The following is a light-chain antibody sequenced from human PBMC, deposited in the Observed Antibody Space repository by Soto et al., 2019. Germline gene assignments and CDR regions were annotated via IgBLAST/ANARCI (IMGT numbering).Light chain of an antibody. CDR3: QQYDSSPIT. V-gene: IGKV3-20*01. Sequence: EFVLTQCPGPLALSPGERAGLACRASQSVSSSYLAWYQQKPGQAPSLLIYGASRRATGIPDRFSGSGSGTDFTLTISRLEPEDFAVYYCQQYDSSPITFGQGTRLEI. CDR2: GAS. CDR1: QSVSSSY. J-gene: IGKJ5*01.